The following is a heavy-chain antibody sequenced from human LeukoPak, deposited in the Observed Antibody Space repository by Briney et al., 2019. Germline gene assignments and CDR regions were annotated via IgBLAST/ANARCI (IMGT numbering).Heavy chain of an antibody. Sequence: PGGSLRLSCAASGFTFSSYAMSWVRQAPGKGLEWVSAISGSGGSTYYADSVKGRFTISRDNSKNTLYLQMNSLRAEDTAIYYCAKGLRQFDTSMVMFDYWGQGTPVTVSS. V-gene: IGHV3-23*01. CDR1: GFTFSSYA. CDR2: ISGSGGST. D-gene: IGHD5-18*01. J-gene: IGHJ4*02. CDR3: AKGLRQFDTSMVMFDY.